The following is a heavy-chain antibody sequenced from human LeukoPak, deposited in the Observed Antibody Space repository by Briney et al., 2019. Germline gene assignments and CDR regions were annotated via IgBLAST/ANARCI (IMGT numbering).Heavy chain of an antibody. CDR3: ARAEGDYYYYFYMDV. CDR1: GFTFSSYW. Sequence: GGSLTLSCAASGFTFSSYWMNWVRRAPGTGLEGVANIKQDESEKYYVDSVKGRFTTSRDNGKNSLYLQMNSLRAEDTAVYYCARAEGDYYYYFYMDVWGKGTTVTVSS. V-gene: IGHV3-7*01. J-gene: IGHJ6*03. CDR2: IKQDESEK.